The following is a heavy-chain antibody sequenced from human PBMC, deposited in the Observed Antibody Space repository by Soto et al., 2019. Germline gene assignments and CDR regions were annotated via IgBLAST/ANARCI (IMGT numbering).Heavy chain of an antibody. CDR3: ARARGYPTDY. CDR2: INHSGST. Sequence: QVQLQQWGAGLLKLSETLSLTCAVYGGSFSGYYWSWIRQPPGKGLEWIGEINHSGSTNYNPSLKSRVTISVDTSKNQFSLKLSSVTAADTAVYYCARARGYPTDYWGQGTLVTVSS. D-gene: IGHD5-18*01. CDR1: GGSFSGYY. J-gene: IGHJ4*02. V-gene: IGHV4-34*01.